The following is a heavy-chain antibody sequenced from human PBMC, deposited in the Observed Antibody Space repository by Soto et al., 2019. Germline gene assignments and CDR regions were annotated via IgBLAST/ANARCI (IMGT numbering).Heavy chain of an antibody. CDR3: AKDSQRLLWFGELLGDFDY. Sequence: GGSLRLSCAASGFTFSSYGMHWVRQAPGKGLEWVAVISYDGSNKYYADSVKGRFTISRDNSKNTLYLQMNSLRAEDTAVYYCAKDSQRLLWFGELLGDFDYWGQGTLVTVPQ. J-gene: IGHJ4*02. V-gene: IGHV3-30*18. CDR1: GFTFSSYG. CDR2: ISYDGSNK. D-gene: IGHD3-10*01.